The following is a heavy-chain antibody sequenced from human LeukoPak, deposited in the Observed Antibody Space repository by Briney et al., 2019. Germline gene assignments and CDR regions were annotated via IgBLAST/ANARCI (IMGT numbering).Heavy chain of an antibody. CDR1: GFTFSSYG. V-gene: IGHV3-48*03. Sequence: GGTLRLSCEASGFTFSSYGMSWVRQAPGKGLEWVSAISGSGSTIYYADSVKGRFTISRDNAKNSLYLQMNSLRAEDTAVYYCARDLMGALYWGQGTLVTVSS. J-gene: IGHJ4*02. CDR2: ISGSGSTI. CDR3: ARDLMGALY. D-gene: IGHD1-26*01.